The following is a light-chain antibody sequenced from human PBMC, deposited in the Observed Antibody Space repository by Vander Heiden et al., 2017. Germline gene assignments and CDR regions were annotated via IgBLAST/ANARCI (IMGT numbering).Light chain of an antibody. Sequence: DILVTQSPSTLSASVGDRFTITCRASQSVNIWLAWYLQKPGKAPKVLIKKASSLESGVRSRFRGSGSGTEFTLTISSLQPDDFATYYCQQYKSYPYTFGQGTKLEIK. J-gene: IGKJ2*01. CDR2: KAS. CDR1: QSVNIW. V-gene: IGKV1-5*03. CDR3: QQYKSYPYT.